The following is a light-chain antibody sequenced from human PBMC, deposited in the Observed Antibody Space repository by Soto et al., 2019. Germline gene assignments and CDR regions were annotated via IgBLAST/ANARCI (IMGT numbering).Light chain of an antibody. Sequence: DIQMTQSPSTLSASVGDGVTITCRASQSIGSGLAWYQQKPGKAPKLLIYKATNLQTGVPSRFSGSGSGTDFSLTISSLQPVDSATYYCQHDTDFHYTFGQGTKVEI. CDR3: QHDTDFHYT. CDR1: QSIGSG. J-gene: IGKJ2*01. CDR2: KAT. V-gene: IGKV1-5*03.